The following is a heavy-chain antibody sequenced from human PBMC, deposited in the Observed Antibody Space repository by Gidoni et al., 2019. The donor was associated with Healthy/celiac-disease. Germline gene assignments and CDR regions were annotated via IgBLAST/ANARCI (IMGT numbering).Heavy chain of an antibody. V-gene: IGHV3-33*01. D-gene: IGHD4-17*01. J-gene: IGHJ4*02. Sequence: QVQLVESGGGVVQPGRSLRLSCAASGFTFSSYGMHWVRQAPGKGLEWVAVIWYDGSNKYYADSVKGRFTISRDNSKNTLYLQMNSLRAEDTAVYYCAVTVTTPLDYFDYWGQGTLVTVSS. CDR3: AVTVTTPLDYFDY. CDR2: IWYDGSNK. CDR1: GFTFSSYG.